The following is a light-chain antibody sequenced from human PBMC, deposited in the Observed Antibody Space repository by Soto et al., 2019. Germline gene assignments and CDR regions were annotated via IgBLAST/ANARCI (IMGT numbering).Light chain of an antibody. V-gene: IGLV1-40*01. J-gene: IGLJ1*01. Sequence: QSVLTQPPSVSGAPGQRVTISCTGSSSNIGANYDVHWYQQRPGTAPKLLIFGNKNRPSGVPDRFSGSKSGTSASLAITGLQPEDEGDYYCQSYDNTLSARDVFGTGTKVTVL. CDR3: QSYDNTLSARDV. CDR1: SSNIGANYD. CDR2: GNK.